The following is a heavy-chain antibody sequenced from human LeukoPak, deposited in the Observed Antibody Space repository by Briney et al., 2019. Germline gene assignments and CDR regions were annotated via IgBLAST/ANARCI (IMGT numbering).Heavy chain of an antibody. J-gene: IGHJ6*02. CDR2: ISWNSGSM. CDR1: GFTFDDYA. CDR3: AKDRGREQWRELYYGMDV. D-gene: IGHD6-19*01. Sequence: PGGSLRLSCAASGFTFDDYAMHWVRQAPGKGLEWVSGISWNSGSMDYADSVKGRFTISRDNAKNSLYLQMNSLRAEDTALYYCAKDRGREQWRELYYGMDVWGQGTTVTVSS. V-gene: IGHV3-9*01.